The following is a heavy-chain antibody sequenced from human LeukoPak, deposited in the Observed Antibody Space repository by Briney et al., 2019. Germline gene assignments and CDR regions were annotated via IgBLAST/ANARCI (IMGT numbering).Heavy chain of an antibody. V-gene: IGHV4-39*07. CDR2: IYYGENT. Sequence: PSETLSLTCTVSGGSISSGPYYWGWIRQPPGKGLEWIGNIYYGENTYYNPSLKSRVTISIDTSKNQFSLKLSSVTAADTAVYYCARDTYYYGSGTYYFNYWGQGTLVTVSS. CDR1: GGSISSGPYY. J-gene: IGHJ4*02. D-gene: IGHD3-10*01. CDR3: ARDTYYYGSGTYYFNY.